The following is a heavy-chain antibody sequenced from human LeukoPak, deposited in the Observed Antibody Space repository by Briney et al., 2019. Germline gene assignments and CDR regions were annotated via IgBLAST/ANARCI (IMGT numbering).Heavy chain of an antibody. Sequence: GRSLRLSCAASGFTFSSYGMHWVRQAPGKGLEWVAVIWYDGSNKYYADSVKGRSTISRDNSKNTLYLQMNSLRAEDTAVYYCARDSWAAEYSSTDGFDYWGQGTLVTVSS. J-gene: IGHJ4*02. CDR2: IWYDGSNK. V-gene: IGHV3-33*01. CDR3: ARDSWAAEYSSTDGFDY. D-gene: IGHD6-6*01. CDR1: GFTFSSYG.